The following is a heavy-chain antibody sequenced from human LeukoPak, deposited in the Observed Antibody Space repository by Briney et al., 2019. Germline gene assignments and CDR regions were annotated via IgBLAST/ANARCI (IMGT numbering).Heavy chain of an antibody. J-gene: IGHJ5*02. CDR1: GGSISSGGYY. V-gene: IGHV4-31*03. CDR3: ARERLVGDYDRFDP. CDR2: IYYSGST. D-gene: IGHD4-17*01. Sequence: SETLSLTCTVSGGSISSGGYYWSWIRQHPGKGLEWIGYIYYSGSTYYNPSLKSRVTISVDTSKNQFSLKLSSVTAADTAVYYCARERLVGDYDRFDPWGQGTLVTVSS.